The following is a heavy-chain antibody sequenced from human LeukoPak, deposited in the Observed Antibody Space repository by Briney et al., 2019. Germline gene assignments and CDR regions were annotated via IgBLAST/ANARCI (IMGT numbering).Heavy chain of an antibody. V-gene: IGHV3-23*01. D-gene: IGHD6-13*01. CDR3: TTGLRAADTN. CDR2: IGGSGDSA. J-gene: IGHJ4*02. CDR1: GFTFSSYA. Sequence: GGSLRLSCAASGFTFSSYAMNWVRQAPEKGLEWVSAIGGSGDSAYYADSVKGRFTISRDNSKNTLYLQMNSLKTEDTAVYYCTTGLRAADTNWGLGTLVTVSS.